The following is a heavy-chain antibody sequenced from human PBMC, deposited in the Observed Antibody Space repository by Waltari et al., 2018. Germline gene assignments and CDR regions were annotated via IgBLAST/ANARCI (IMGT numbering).Heavy chain of an antibody. J-gene: IGHJ4*02. CDR3: ARVWFHSGLDY. Sequence: QVPLVQPGAEVKKPGASVKVSCKASGNSFTGHSIHWVRQAPGQGLEWMGWINPNSGGTMYGEKFQGRVTMTRDTSITTLYMELSSLRSDDTAVYYCARVWFHSGLDYWGQGTLVTVSS. CDR2: INPNSGGT. V-gene: IGHV1-2*02. CDR1: GNSFTGHS. D-gene: IGHD6-19*01.